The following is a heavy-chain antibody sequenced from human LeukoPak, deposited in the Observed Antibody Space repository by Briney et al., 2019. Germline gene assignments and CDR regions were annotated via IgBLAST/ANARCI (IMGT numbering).Heavy chain of an antibody. CDR3: ARGSGGLFDY. J-gene: IGHJ4*02. CDR1: GFTFSSYG. V-gene: IGHV3-33*01. Sequence: GGSLRLSCAASGFTFSSYGMHCVRQAPGKGLEWVAVIWNGGSNTYYADSVKGRFTISRDNSKNTLFLQMNSLRGEDTAVYYCARGSGGLFDYWGQGTLVTVSS. CDR2: IWNGGSNT. D-gene: IGHD3-16*01.